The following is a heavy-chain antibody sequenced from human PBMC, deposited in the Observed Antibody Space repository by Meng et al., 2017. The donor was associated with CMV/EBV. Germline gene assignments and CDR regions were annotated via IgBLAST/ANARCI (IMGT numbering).Heavy chain of an antibody. D-gene: IGHD5-24*01. J-gene: IGHJ6*01. CDR2: IYYSGST. CDR3: ARDKDGDGYNIGNGMDV. CDR1: GGSISSYY. Sequence: GSLRLSCTVSGGSISSYYWSWIRQPPGKGLEWIGYIYYSGSTNYNPSLKSRVTISVDTSKNQFSLKLSSVTAADTAVYYCARDKDGDGYNIGNGMDV. V-gene: IGHV4-59*01.